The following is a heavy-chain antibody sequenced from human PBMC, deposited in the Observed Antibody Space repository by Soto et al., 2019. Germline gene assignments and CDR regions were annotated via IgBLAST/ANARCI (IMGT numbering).Heavy chain of an antibody. CDR2: ISYDGSNK. D-gene: IGHD3-10*01. J-gene: IGHJ6*02. V-gene: IGHV3-30*18. Sequence: QVQLVESGGGVVQPGRSLRLSCAASGFTFSSYGMHWVRQAPGKGLEWVAVISYDGSNKYYADSVKGRFTISRDNSKNTLYLQMNSLRAEDTAVYYSAKDRGAAGGMDVWGQGTTVTVSS. CDR1: GFTFSSYG. CDR3: AKDRGAAGGMDV.